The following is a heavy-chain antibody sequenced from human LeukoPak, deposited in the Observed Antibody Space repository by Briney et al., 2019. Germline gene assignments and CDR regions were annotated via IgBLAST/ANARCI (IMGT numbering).Heavy chain of an antibody. J-gene: IGHJ3*02. CDR1: GFTVSSNY. D-gene: IGHD3-16*01. V-gene: IGHV3-53*01. CDR2: IYSGGST. Sequence: PGGSLRLSCAASGFTVSSNYMSWVRQAPGKGLEWVSDIYSGGSTYYANSVKGRFTLSRDNPKNTLYLQMNSLGAEDTAVYYCARGGYDALDIWRQGTMVTVSS. CDR3: ARGGYDALDI.